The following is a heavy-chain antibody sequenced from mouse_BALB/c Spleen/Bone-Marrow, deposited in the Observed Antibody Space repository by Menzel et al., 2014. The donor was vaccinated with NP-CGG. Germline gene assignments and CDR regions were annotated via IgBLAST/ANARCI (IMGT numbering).Heavy chain of an antibody. V-gene: IGHV1-80*01. CDR3: ARGGISVDY. CDR1: GYAFSVYW. Sequence: QVQLQQSGAELVRPGSSVKISCKASGYAFSVYWMNWVKQRPGQGLEWIVQIYPGDGDTNYNGKFKGRATLTADTSSHTAYMQLSSLTSEDSAVYFCARGGISVDYWGQGTTLTVSS. CDR2: IYPGDGDT. J-gene: IGHJ2*01.